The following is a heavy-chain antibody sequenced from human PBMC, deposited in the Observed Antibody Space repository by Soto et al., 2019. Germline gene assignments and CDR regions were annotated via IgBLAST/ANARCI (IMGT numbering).Heavy chain of an antibody. CDR1: GFTFSDYY. D-gene: IGHD6-25*01. V-gene: IGHV3-11*05. J-gene: IGHJ4*02. Sequence: QVHLVESGGGLVRPGGSLRLSCAASGFTFSDYYMNWIRQSPGRGLEWVSYISQGGGDTNYADSVKGRFTISRDNAKNSVYLEINSLRDEDTAVYYCVSVARLAAHWGQGTLVTVSS. CDR2: ISQGGGDT. CDR3: VSVARLAAH.